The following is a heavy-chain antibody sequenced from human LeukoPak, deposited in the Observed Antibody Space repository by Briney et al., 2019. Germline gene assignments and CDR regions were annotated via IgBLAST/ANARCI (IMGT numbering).Heavy chain of an antibody. CDR1: GFTFSSYS. J-gene: IGHJ5*02. D-gene: IGHD2-15*01. CDR2: ISSSSYI. V-gene: IGHV3-21*01. CDR3: VVVVVAAINWFDP. Sequence: PGGSLRLSCAASGFTFSSYSMNWVRQAPGKGLEWVSSISSSSYIYYADSMKGRFTISRDNAKNSLYLQMNSLRAEDTAVYYCVVVVVAAINWFDPWGQGTLVTVSS.